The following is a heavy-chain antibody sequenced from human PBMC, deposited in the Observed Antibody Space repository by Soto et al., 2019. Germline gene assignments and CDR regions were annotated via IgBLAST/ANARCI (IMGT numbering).Heavy chain of an antibody. CDR2: INPNSGGT. CDR3: TTRMYYYDSSGSYYYYGMDV. CDR1: GYTFTGYY. V-gene: IGHV1-2*04. D-gene: IGHD3-22*01. Sequence: ASVKVSCKASGYTFTGYYMHWVRQAPGQVLEWMGWINPNSGGTNYAQKFQGWVTMTRDTSISTAYMELSRLRSDDTAVYYCTTRMYYYDSSGSYYYYGMDVWGQGTTVTVSS. J-gene: IGHJ6*02.